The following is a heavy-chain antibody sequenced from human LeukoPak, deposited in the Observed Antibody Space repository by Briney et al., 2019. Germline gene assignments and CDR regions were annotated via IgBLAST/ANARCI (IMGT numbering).Heavy chain of an antibody. D-gene: IGHD3-22*01. V-gene: IGHV5-51*01. Sequence: HGESLKISCKGSGYSFTSYWIGWVRQMPGKGLEWMGIIYPGDSDTRYSPSFQGQVTISADKSISTAYLQWSGLKASDTAMYYCARQMGYYDSSGYYSFWYFDYWGQGTLVTVSS. J-gene: IGHJ4*02. CDR3: ARQMGYYDSSGYYSFWYFDY. CDR2: IYPGDSDT. CDR1: GYSFTSYW.